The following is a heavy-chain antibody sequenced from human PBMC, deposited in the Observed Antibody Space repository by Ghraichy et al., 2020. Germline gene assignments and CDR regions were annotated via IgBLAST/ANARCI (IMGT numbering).Heavy chain of an antibody. CDR2: IRQDGSSK. CDR1: GFNFSSNW. J-gene: IGHJ4*02. CDR3: ARAADGYQ. Sequence: GGSLRLSCSASGFNFSSNWMSWVRQAPGKGLEWVANIRQDGSSKYYVESARGRFTISRDNAKSSLYLQMHSLRADDTGVYYCARAADGYQWGRGTLVTVTS. V-gene: IGHV3-7*04. D-gene: IGHD5-24*01.